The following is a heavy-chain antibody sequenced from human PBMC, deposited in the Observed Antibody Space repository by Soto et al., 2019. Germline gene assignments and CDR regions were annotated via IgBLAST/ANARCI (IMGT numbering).Heavy chain of an antibody. Sequence: QVQLVESGGDVVQPGRSLTLSCEAFEFTFGSSSMHWVRQAPGKGLEWIGNIFHTGSTSYNPSLKSRVIISVDRSKNQFSLNLNSVTAADTAVYYCARVGCGSTSCFTRWFDPWGQGTLVTVSS. CDR2: IFHTGST. D-gene: IGHD2-2*02. CDR1: EFTFGSSS. CDR3: ARVGCGSTSCFTRWFDP. J-gene: IGHJ5*02. V-gene: IGHV4-30-2*01.